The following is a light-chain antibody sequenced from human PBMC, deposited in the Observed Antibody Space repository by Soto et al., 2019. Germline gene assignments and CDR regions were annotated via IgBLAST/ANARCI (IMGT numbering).Light chain of an antibody. V-gene: IGKV1-39*01. CDR1: QSISSY. J-gene: IGKJ1*01. CDR3: QQSYSNPRT. Sequence: DIQMTQSPSSLSASVGDRVTITCRASQSISSYLNWYQHKPGKAPNLLIYAAATLQSGVPSRFSGSGSGTGFTLTISSLQPEDFATYYCQQSYSNPRTFGQGTKVDIK. CDR2: AAA.